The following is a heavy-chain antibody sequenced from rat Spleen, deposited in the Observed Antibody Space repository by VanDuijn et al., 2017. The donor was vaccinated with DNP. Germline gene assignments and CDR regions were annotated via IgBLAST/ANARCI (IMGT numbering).Heavy chain of an antibody. CDR3: TRGGTYYFDY. Sequence: EVQLVESGGGLVQPGRSLKLSCAASGFTFSNYYMAWVRQAPTKGLEGVTTISPSGGGTYYRNSVKGRFTVSRDDSTSTLYLQMDSLRSEDTANYDCTRGGTYYFDYWLQGVMVTVSS. CDR2: ISPSGGGT. J-gene: IGHJ2*01. CDR1: GFTFSNYY. D-gene: IGHD4-3*01. V-gene: IGHV5-27*01.